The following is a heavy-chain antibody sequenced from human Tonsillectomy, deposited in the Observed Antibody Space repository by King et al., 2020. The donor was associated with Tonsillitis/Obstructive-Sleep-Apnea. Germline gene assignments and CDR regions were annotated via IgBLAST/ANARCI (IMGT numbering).Heavy chain of an antibody. CDR3: ACHSEQVLLGSIEGSLHT. Sequence: QLQESGPGLVKPSETLSLTCNVSGGSISSGTYYWGWIRQPPGKGLEWIGTIYYNGKTYSNPSLKSRVTIFVDTSKNQFSLKLFSVTAADTAVYYCACHSEQVLLGSIEGSLHTRGQGTMVTVSS. J-gene: IGHJ3*01. D-gene: IGHD2/OR15-2a*01. V-gene: IGHV4-39*01. CDR1: GGSISSGTYY. CDR2: IYYNGKT.